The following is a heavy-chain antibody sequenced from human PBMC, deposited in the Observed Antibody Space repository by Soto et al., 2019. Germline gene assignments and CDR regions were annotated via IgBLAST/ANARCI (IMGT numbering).Heavy chain of an antibody. J-gene: IGHJ4*02. CDR2: IWYDGSNK. CDR3: ARDRAKDYGDFSIDY. CDR1: GFTFSSYG. D-gene: IGHD4-17*01. Sequence: GGSLRLSCAASGFTFSSYGMHWVRQAPCKGLEWVAVIWYDGSNKYYADSVKGRFTISRDNSKNTLYLQMNSLRAEDTAVYYCARDRAKDYGDFSIDYWGQGTLVTVSS. V-gene: IGHV3-33*01.